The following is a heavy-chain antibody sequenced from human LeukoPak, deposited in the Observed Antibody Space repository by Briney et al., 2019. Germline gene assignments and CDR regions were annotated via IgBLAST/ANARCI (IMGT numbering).Heavy chain of an antibody. CDR3: ATTLIKGFFQS. V-gene: IGHV3-23*01. Sequence: GGSLRLSCAASGCTFIKYVMHWVRPAPGKGLEWVSVGSGNVGGTYCAGSVTGRFTNSRDNSKNTLYVLLNSLRAEDTAVYYCATTLIKGFFQSWGRGTLVTVSS. D-gene: IGHD1-1*01. J-gene: IGHJ5*02. CDR2: GSGNVGGT. CDR1: GCTFIKYV.